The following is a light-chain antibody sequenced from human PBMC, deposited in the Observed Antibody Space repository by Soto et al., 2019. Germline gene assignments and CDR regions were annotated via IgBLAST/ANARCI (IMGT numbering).Light chain of an antibody. V-gene: IGLV1-40*01. CDR3: QSYDNSLGGVV. CDR2: GNN. CDR1: SSNIGAGYD. Sequence: QAVVTQPPSVSGAPGQRVTISCTGSSSNIGAGYDVHWYQQLPGTVPKVLIYGNNNRPSGVPDRFSGSKSGTSASLAITGLQAEDEADYYCQSYDNSLGGVVFGGGTQLTVL. J-gene: IGLJ2*01.